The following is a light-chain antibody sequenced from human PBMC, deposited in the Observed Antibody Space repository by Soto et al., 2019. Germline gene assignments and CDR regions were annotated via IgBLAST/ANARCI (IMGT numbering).Light chain of an antibody. CDR3: QQRSNWPKT. Sequence: VLTQSPATLSLSPEEVATLSGRASRSVSSYLAWYQQKPGQAPRLLIYDASNRATGIPARFSGSGSGTDFTLTISSLEPEDFAVYYCQQRSNWPKTFGQGTKVDIK. CDR2: DAS. CDR1: RSVSSY. V-gene: IGKV3-11*01. J-gene: IGKJ1*01.